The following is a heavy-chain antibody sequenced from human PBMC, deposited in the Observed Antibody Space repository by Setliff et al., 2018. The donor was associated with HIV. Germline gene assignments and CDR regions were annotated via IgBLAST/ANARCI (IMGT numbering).Heavy chain of an antibody. J-gene: IGHJ2*01. Sequence: SETLSLTCTVSGDSMTSGSYYWTWIRQPAGKRLEWIGRVTVKGATEYNPSLQSRVTISVDTSENQFSLEVTSVTAADTATYYCSRGPPFDRWGRGTLVTVSS. V-gene: IGHV4-61*02. CDR2: VTVKGAT. CDR3: SRGPPFDR. CDR1: GDSMTSGSYY.